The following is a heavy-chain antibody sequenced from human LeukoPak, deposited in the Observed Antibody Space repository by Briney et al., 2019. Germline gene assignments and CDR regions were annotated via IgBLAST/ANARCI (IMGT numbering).Heavy chain of an antibody. J-gene: IGHJ3*02. D-gene: IGHD2/OR15-2a*01. V-gene: IGHV3-74*01. CDR2: ITTDERTT. CDR1: GFRFSGYW. CDR3: ARGGSPIYDAFEI. Sequence: GGSLRLSCAASGFRFSGYWMHWVRQAPGMGLVWVSHITTDERTTSYADSVKGRFTISRDNVKNTLYLQMNSLRAEDTAVYYCARGGSPIYDAFEIWGQGTKVTVSS.